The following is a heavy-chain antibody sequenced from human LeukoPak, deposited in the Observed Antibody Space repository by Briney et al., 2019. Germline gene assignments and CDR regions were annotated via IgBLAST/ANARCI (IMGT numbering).Heavy chain of an antibody. D-gene: IGHD6-6*01. CDR3: ASSISSSFWGAFDI. Sequence: SETLSLTCTVSGGSISSYYWSWIRQPPGKGLEWIGYIYYSGSTNYNPSLKSRVTISVDTSKNQFSLKLSSVTVADTAVYYCASSISSSFWGAFDIWGQGKMVTVSS. CDR2: IYYSGST. J-gene: IGHJ3*02. V-gene: IGHV4-59*08. CDR1: GGSISSYY.